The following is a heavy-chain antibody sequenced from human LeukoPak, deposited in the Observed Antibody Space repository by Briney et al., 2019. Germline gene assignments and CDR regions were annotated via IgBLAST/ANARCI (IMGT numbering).Heavy chain of an antibody. D-gene: IGHD2-21*01. CDR1: GGSFSGYY. J-gene: IGHJ6*04. V-gene: IGHV4-34*01. CDR3: ASSRRIRKGRDYYYYYGMDV. CDR2: INHSGST. Sequence: NPSETLSLTCAVYGGSFSGYYWSWIRQPPGKGLEWIGEINHSGSTNYNPSLKSRVTISVDTSKNQFSLKLSSVTAADTAVYYCASSRRIRKGRDYYYYYGMDVWGKGTTVTVSS.